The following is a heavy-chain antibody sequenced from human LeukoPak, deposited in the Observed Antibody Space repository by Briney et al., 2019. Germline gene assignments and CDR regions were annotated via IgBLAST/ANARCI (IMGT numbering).Heavy chain of an antibody. J-gene: IGHJ3*01. CDR3: AKVYSSSPQDAFDV. D-gene: IGHD3-22*01. V-gene: IGHV4-34*01. CDR2: INHRGST. CDR1: GGPFTGYY. Sequence: SETLSLTCAVYGGPFTGYYWSWIRQSPDKGLEWIGEINHRGSTNYDSSLKSRLTISADTSKNQFSLNLSSVTAADTAVYYCAKVYSSSPQDAFDVWGQGTMVTVSS.